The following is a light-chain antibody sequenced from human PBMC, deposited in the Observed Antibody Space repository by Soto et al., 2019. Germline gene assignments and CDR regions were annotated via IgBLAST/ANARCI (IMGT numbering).Light chain of an antibody. CDR3: GTWDSSLSAVYV. J-gene: IGLJ1*01. CDR1: SSNIGNNY. V-gene: IGLV1-51*01. CDR2: DNN. Sequence: QSVLTQPPSVSAAPGQKVTISCSGSSSNIGNNYVSWYQQLPGTAPKLLIYDNNKRPSGIPDRFSGSKSGTPATLGITGLQTGDEADYYCGTWDSSLSAVYVFGTGTKVTVL.